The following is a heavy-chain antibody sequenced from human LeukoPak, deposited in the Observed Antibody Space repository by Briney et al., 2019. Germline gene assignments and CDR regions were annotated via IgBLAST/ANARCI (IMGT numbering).Heavy chain of an antibody. CDR1: GFPFSNSP. D-gene: IGHD3-9*01. Sequence: GGPLRLSCAASGFPFSNSPMNGVRQVPGKGLEWVSSIDYDSSHIYYAASVRGRFTISRDNARNSVYLQMNSLRVEDTAVYYCARDPLRYHRVGHYDYWGQGTLVAVSS. V-gene: IGHV3-21*01. CDR2: IDYDSSHI. J-gene: IGHJ4*02. CDR3: ARDPLRYHRVGHYDY.